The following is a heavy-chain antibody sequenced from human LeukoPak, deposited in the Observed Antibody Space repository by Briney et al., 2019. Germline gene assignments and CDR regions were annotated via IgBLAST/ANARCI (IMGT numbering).Heavy chain of an antibody. Sequence: AGSLRLSCAASGFTFGSYAMGWVRQPPGKGLEWVSAISARGTTTYYIAFVKGRFNVSRDNSKNTRYLQMNTLRVEDTAVYCCASARGVPTGYLDYWGQGTLVTVSS. CDR2: ISARGTTT. CDR3: ASARGVPTGYLDY. J-gene: IGHJ4*02. CDR1: GFTFGSYA. V-gene: IGHV3-23*01. D-gene: IGHD3-10*01.